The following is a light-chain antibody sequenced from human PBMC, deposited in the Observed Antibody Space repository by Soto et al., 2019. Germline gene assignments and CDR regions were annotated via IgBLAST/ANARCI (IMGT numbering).Light chain of an antibody. V-gene: IGLV2-14*03. CDR1: SSDVGGYDY. CDR3: SSYTSTTPVV. CDR2: NVN. Sequence: QSALTQVASVSGSPGQSITISCTGTSSDVGGYDYVSWYQQHPGKAPTLMIYNVNYRPSGVSDRFSGSKSGDTASLTISGLQAEDEANYYCSSYTSTTPVVFGGGTKLTVL. J-gene: IGLJ2*01.